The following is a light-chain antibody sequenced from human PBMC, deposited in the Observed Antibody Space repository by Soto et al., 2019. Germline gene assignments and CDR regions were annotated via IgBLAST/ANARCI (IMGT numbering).Light chain of an antibody. J-gene: IGLJ2*01. V-gene: IGLV3-1*01. CDR2: QDS. CDR1: KLGDKY. CDR3: QAWDSSTQWV. Sequence: SSELTQPPSVSVSPGQTASITCSGDKLGDKYACWYQQKPGQSPVLVIYQDSKRPSGIPERFSGSNSGNTATLPISGTQAMDEADYYCQAWDSSTQWVFGGGTKLTVL.